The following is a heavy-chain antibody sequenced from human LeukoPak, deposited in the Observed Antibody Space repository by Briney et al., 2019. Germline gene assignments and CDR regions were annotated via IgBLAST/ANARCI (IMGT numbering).Heavy chain of an antibody. CDR1: GGSFSGYY. CDR2: INHSGST. J-gene: IGHJ4*02. D-gene: IGHD5-12*01. Sequence: KASETLSLTCAVYGGSFSGYYWSWIRQPPGKGLEWIGEINHSGSTNYNPSLKSRVTMSVDTSKNQFSLKLSSVTAADTAVYYCGRVRGYSGYDGGSRWGQGTLVTVSS. CDR3: GRVRGYSGYDGGSR. V-gene: IGHV4-34*01.